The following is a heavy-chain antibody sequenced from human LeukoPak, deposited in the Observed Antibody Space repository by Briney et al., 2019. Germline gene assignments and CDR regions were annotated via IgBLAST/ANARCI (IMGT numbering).Heavy chain of an antibody. CDR3: ARPYYYDSTGDYQYYFDY. CDR2: ISAYNGNT. Sequence: ASVNVSCMASGYTFTSYGISWVRQAPGQGLEWMGWISAYNGNTNYATKLQGRVTMTTDTSTSTAYMEMRSLRSVDTAVYYCARPYYYDSTGDYQYYFDYWGQGTLVTVSS. V-gene: IGHV1-18*01. J-gene: IGHJ4*02. CDR1: GYTFTSYG. D-gene: IGHD3-22*01.